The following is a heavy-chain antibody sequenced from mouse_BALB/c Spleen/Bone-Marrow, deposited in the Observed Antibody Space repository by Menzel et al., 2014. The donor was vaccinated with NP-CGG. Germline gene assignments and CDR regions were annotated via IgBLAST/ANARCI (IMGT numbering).Heavy chain of an antibody. J-gene: IGHJ4*01. CDR2: IHYSGST. V-gene: IGHV3-1*02. CDR1: GYSITSGYS. D-gene: IGHD1-1*02. CDR3: TRRGLYYGYAMDY. Sequence: EVKVVESGPDLVKPSQSLSLTCTVTGYSITSGYSWHWIQQLPGNKLEWMGYIHYSGSTNYNPSLKSRISITRDTSKNQFFLQLNSVTTEDTATYYCTRRGLYYGYAMDYWGQGTSVTVSS.